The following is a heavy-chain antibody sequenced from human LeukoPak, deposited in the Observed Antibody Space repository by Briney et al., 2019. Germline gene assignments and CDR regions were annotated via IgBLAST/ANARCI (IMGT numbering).Heavy chain of an antibody. CDR2: ISAYNGNT. D-gene: IGHD2-2*02. CDR1: GYTFTGYY. J-gene: IGHJ3*02. V-gene: IGHV1-18*04. CDR3: ARDGVVPAAILAFDI. Sequence: ASVKVSRKASGYTFTGYYMHWVRQAPGQGLEWMGWISAYNGNTNYAQELQGRVTMTTDTSTSTAYMELRSLRSDDTAVYYCARDGVVPAAILAFDIWGQGTMVTVSS.